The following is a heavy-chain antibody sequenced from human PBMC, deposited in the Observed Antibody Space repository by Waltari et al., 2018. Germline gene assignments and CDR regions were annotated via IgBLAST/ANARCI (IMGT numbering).Heavy chain of an antibody. CDR1: GGSFSGYY. CDR3: ARVSAVTPRDGMDV. Sequence: QVQLQQWGAGLLKPSETLSLPCAVYGGSFSGYYWSWIRQPPGKGLEWIGYIYYSGSTNYNPSLKSRVTISVDTSKNQFSLKLSSVTAADTAVDYCARVSAVTPRDGMDVWGQGTTVTVSS. V-gene: IGHV4-34*11. CDR2: IYYSGST. J-gene: IGHJ6*02. D-gene: IGHD4-17*01.